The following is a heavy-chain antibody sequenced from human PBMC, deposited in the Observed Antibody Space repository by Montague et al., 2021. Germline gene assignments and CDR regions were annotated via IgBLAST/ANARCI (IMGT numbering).Heavy chain of an antibody. CDR1: GFTFDDFA. CDR3: AKDRHGSGTYYSDS. J-gene: IGHJ4*02. V-gene: IGHV3-9*01. Sequence: SLRLSCAASGFTFDDFAMHWVRQAPGKGLEWVSTISSGGGDICYVDSLKGRFTISRDNARNSLYLQMNSLRPDDTAFYYCAKDRHGSGTYYSDSWGQGTLVTVSS. CDR2: ISSGGGDI. D-gene: IGHD3-10*01.